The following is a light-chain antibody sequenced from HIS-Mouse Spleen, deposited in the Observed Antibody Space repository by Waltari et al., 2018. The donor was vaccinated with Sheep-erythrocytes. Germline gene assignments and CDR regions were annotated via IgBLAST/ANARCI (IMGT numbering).Light chain of an antibody. CDR1: IRVVGGYNY. Sequence: QSALTQPRTLSGSPGQAVTISCTETIRVVGGYNYVSWYQQHPGKAPTLMIYDVSKRPSGVPDRFSGSKSGNTASLTISGLQAEDEADYYCCSYAGSYNHVFATGTKVTVL. J-gene: IGLJ1*01. CDR2: DVS. CDR3: CSYAGSYNHV. V-gene: IGLV2-11*01.